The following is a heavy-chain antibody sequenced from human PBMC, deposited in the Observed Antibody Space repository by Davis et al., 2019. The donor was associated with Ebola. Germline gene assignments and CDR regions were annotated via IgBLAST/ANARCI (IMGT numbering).Heavy chain of an antibody. CDR2: TGNKANSYTT. D-gene: IGHD3-3*01. CDR3: VRERLRSGHRCFDY. Sequence: GESLKISCAASGFTFSSYWMHWVRQAPGKGLEWVGRTGNKANSYTTEYAASVKGRFTISRDVSKNSLYLQMNSLKTEDTAVYYCVRERLRSGHRCFDYWGQGTLVTVSS. J-gene: IGHJ4*02. V-gene: IGHV3-72*01. CDR1: GFTFSSYW.